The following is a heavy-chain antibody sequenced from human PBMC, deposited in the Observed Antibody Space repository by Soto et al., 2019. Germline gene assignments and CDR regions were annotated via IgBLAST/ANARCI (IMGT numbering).Heavy chain of an antibody. CDR1: GGSISSSSYY. D-gene: IGHD3-9*01. V-gene: IGHV4-39*01. CDR2: IYYSGST. CDR3: ASGGVLRYFDWLLGL. J-gene: IGHJ4*02. Sequence: SETLSLTCTVSGGSISSSSYYWGWIRQPPGKGLGWIGSIYYSGSTYYNPSLKSRVTISVDTSKNQFSLKLSSVTAADTAVYYWASGGVLRYFDWLLGLWGQGTLVTVSS.